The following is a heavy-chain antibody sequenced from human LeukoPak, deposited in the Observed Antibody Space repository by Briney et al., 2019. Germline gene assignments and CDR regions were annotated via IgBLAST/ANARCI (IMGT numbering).Heavy chain of an antibody. D-gene: IGHD3-22*01. CDR3: ARDRARSYYYDSSGYYSPFDY. V-gene: IGHV3-21*01. J-gene: IGHJ4*02. Sequence: GGSLRLSCAASGFTFSSYSMNWVRQAPGKGLEWVSSISSSSSYICYADSVKGRFTISRDNAKNSLYLQMNSLRAEDTAVYYCARDRARSYYYDSSGYYSPFDYWGQGTLVTVSS. CDR2: ISSSSSYI. CDR1: GFTFSSYS.